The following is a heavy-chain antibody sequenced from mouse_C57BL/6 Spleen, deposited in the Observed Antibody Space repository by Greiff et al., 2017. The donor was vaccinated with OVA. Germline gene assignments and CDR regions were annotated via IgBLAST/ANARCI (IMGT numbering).Heavy chain of an antibody. J-gene: IGHJ1*03. CDR1: GYTFTSYW. D-gene: IGHD2-13*01. CDR3: ARRDRDYGGYFDV. Sequence: VQLQQSGAELVRPGSSVKLSCKASGYTFTSYWMHWVKQRPIQGLEWIGNIDPSDSETHYNQKFKDKATLTVDKSSSTAYMQLSSLTSEDSAVYYCARRDRDYGGYFDVWGTGTTVTVSS. CDR2: IDPSDSET. V-gene: IGHV1-52*01.